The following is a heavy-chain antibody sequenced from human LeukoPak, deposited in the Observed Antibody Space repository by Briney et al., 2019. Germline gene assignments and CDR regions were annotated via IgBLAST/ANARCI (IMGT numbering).Heavy chain of an antibody. J-gene: IGHJ4*02. Sequence: GGSLRLSCSASGFTFSSCAMSWVRQAPGKGLQWVSSITGSGATSYYADSVRGRFIVSRDNSKNTLYLEMNSLRADDTAVYYCAKEIYGDYVWGQGTLVTVSS. CDR3: AKEIYGDYV. CDR2: ITGSGATS. D-gene: IGHD4-17*01. V-gene: IGHV3-23*01. CDR1: GFTFSSCA.